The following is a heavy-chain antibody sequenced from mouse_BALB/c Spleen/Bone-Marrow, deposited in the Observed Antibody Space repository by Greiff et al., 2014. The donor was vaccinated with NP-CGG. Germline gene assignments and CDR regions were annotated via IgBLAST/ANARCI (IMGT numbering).Heavy chain of an antibody. CDR2: IYPGSGNT. Sequence: LKQSGSELVRPGASVKLSCKASGYTFTTYWIHWVKQRHGQGLEWIGNIYPGSGNTIYGEKFKTKGTLTVDTSSSTAYMHLSSLTSEDSAVYYCTRWNGHYEGFAYWGQGTLVTVSA. CDR3: TRWNGHYEGFAY. V-gene: IGHV1S22*01. CDR1: GYTFTTYW. D-gene: IGHD2-1*01. J-gene: IGHJ3*01.